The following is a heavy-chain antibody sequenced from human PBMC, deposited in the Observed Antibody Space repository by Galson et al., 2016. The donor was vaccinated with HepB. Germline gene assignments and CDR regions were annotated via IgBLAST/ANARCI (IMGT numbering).Heavy chain of an antibody. V-gene: IGHV3-53*01. J-gene: IGHJ5*02. Sequence: SLRLSCAASGFTVSDNYITWVRQAPGKGLEWVSLIYDGGLTYYADPVKGRFTISRDNSKNTVYLQMNSLTAEDTAIYYCARDRLRGVVGSFHPWGQGTLVTVSS. D-gene: IGHD3-10*01. CDR3: ARDRLRGVVGSFHP. CDR2: IYDGGLT. CDR1: GFTVSDNY.